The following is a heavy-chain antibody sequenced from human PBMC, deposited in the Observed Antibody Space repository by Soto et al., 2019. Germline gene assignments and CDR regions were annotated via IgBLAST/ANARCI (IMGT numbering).Heavy chain of an antibody. V-gene: IGHV1-8*01. J-gene: IGHJ5*02. CDR2: MNPNSGHT. Sequence: ASVKVSCKASGYSFTSFDINWVRQVTGQGLEWMGWMNPNSGHTGYAQKFQGRVTMTRNTSISTAYLELSSLKSEDTAVYYCARAPDYGDLGRWFDPWGQGTLVTVSS. CDR1: GYSFTSFD. CDR3: ARAPDYGDLGRWFDP. D-gene: IGHD4-17*01.